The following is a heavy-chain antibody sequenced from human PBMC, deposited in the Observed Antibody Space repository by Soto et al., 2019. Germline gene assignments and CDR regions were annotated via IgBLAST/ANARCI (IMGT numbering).Heavy chain of an antibody. CDR3: ARDLTYGGYCSGGSCHHYYYYYGMDV. D-gene: IGHD2-15*01. CDR1: GFTFSSYG. V-gene: IGHV3-33*01. CDR2: IWYDGSNK. J-gene: IGHJ6*02. Sequence: PGGSLRLSCAASGFTFSSYGMHWVRQAPGKGLEWVAVIWYDGSNKYYADSVKGRFTISRDNSKNTLYLQMNSLRAEDTAVYYCARDLTYGGYCSGGSCHHYYYYYGMDVWGQGTTVTVSS.